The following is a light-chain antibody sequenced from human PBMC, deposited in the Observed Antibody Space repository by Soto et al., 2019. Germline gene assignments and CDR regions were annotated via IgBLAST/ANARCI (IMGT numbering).Light chain of an antibody. CDR1: SSNIGAGYD. CDR2: GNS. Sequence: HSVLTQPPSVSGAPGQRVTMSCTGSSSNIGAGYDVHWYQQLPGTAPKLLIYGNSNRPSGVPDRFPGSKSGTSASLAITGLQAEDEADYYCQSYDSSLSGSVFGGGTKLTVL. CDR3: QSYDSSLSGSV. V-gene: IGLV1-40*01. J-gene: IGLJ3*02.